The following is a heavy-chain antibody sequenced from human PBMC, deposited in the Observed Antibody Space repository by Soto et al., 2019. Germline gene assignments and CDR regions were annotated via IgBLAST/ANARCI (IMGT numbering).Heavy chain of an antibody. CDR3: ASLRSSWALGWFDP. CDR1: GFTFSSYA. V-gene: IGHV3-30-3*01. Sequence: QVQLVESGGGVVQPGRSLRLSCAASGFTFSSYAMHWVRQAPGKGLEWVAVISYDGSNKYYAESVKGRFTISRDNSKNTLYLQMNSLRAEDTAVYYCASLRSSWALGWFDPWGQGTLVTVSS. CDR2: ISYDGSNK. J-gene: IGHJ5*02. D-gene: IGHD6-13*01.